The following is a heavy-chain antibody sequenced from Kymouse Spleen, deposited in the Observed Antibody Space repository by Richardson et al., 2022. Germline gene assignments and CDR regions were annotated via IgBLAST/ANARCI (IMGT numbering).Heavy chain of an antibody. D-gene: IGHD3-10*01. V-gene: IGHV4-34*01. Sequence: QVQLQQWGAGLLKPSETLSLTCAVYGGSFSGYYWSWIRQPPGKGLEWIGEINHSGSTNYNPSLKSRVTISVDTSKNQFSLKLSSVTAADTAVYYCASLYGSGSTNWFDPWGQGTLVTVSS. CDR1: GGSFSGYY. CDR3: ASLYGSGSTNWFDP. CDR2: INHSGST. J-gene: IGHJ5*02.